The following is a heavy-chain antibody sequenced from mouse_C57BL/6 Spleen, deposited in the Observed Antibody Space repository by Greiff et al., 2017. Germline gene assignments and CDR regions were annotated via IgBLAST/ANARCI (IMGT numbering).Heavy chain of an antibody. CDR3: TLHYYGSSGDY. D-gene: IGHD1-1*01. V-gene: IGHV14-1*01. CDR2: IDPEDGDT. CDR1: GFNIKDYY. J-gene: IGHJ2*01. Sequence: EVQGVESGAELVRPGASVKLSCTASGFNIKDYYMHWVKQRPGQGLEWIGRIDPEDGDTEYAPKFQGKATMTADTSSNTAYRQLSSLTSEDTAVYYCTLHYYGSSGDYWGQGTTLTVSS.